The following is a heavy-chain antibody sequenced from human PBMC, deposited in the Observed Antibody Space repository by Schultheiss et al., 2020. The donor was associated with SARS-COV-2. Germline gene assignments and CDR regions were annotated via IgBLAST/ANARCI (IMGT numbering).Heavy chain of an antibody. Sequence: GGSLRLSCAASGFTFSGYWMHWVRQVPGKGLVWVSRISSEGSIRNYADSVKGRFTISRDTFNNRLHLQMIGLRGEDTAVYYCARGAAGFGSRHSFDYWGQGTLVTVSS. D-gene: IGHD3-10*01. V-gene: IGHV3-74*01. J-gene: IGHJ4*02. CDR2: ISSEGSIR. CDR3: ARGAAGFGSRHSFDY. CDR1: GFTFSGYW.